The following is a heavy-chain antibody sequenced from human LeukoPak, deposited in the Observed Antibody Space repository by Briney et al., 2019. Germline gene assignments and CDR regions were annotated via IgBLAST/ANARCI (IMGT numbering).Heavy chain of an antibody. CDR2: IRYDGSNK. CDR1: GFTFSSYG. V-gene: IGHV3-30*02. D-gene: IGHD3-10*01. CDR3: ARRYGSGSYEKTFDY. J-gene: IGHJ4*02. Sequence: GGSLRLSCAASGFTFSSYGMHWVRQAPGKGLEWVAFIRYDGSNKYYADSVKGRFTISRDNSKNTLYLQMNSLRAEDTAVYYCARRYGSGSYEKTFDYWGQGTLVTVSS.